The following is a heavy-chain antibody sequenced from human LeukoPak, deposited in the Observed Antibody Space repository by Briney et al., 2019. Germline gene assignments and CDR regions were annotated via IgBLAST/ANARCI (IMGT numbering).Heavy chain of an antibody. CDR1: GFTFDTYA. V-gene: IGHV3-23*05. CDR3: ALDCCTGSRFDH. CDR2: IYSGGTT. D-gene: IGHD2-8*02. Sequence: GGSLRLSCSASGFTFDTYAMTWVRQAPGKGLEWVSAIYSGGTTYYADSVKGRFTISRDNSKNTLYLQMNSLTVEDTAVYYCALDCCTGSRFDHWGQGTLVTVSS. J-gene: IGHJ4*02.